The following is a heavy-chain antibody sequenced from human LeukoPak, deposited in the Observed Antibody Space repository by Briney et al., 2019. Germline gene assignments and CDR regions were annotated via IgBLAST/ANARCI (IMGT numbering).Heavy chain of an antibody. J-gene: IGHJ3*02. V-gene: IGHV3-21*01. Sequence: PGRSLRLSCAASGFTFSSYGMHWVRQAPGKGLEWVSSISGSSSYIYYADSVKGRFTISRHNAKNSLYLQMNSLRAEDTAVYYCARVPAGVIGMKDAFDIWGQGTMVTVSS. CDR3: ARVPAGVIGMKDAFDI. CDR2: ISGSSSYI. CDR1: GFTFSSYG. D-gene: IGHD3-16*02.